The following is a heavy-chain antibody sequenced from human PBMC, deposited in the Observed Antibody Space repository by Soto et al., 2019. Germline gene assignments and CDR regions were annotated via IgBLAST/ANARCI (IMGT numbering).Heavy chain of an antibody. D-gene: IGHD1-26*01. CDR3: ARPSGSYLFYFDY. CDR2: IYYSGGT. J-gene: IGHJ4*02. V-gene: IGHV4-39*01. CDR1: GGSISSTYYY. Sequence: QLQLQESGPGLVKPSETLSLTCTVSGGSISSTYYYWGWIRQPPGNGLEWIGSIYYSGGTYYNPSLKSRVTISVDTSKNQFSMKLSSGTAADKALYYCARPSGSYLFYFDYWGQGTLVTVSS.